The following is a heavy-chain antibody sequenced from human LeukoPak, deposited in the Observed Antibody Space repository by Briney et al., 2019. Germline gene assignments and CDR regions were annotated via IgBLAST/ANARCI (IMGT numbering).Heavy chain of an antibody. CDR2: ISAYNGNT. CDR3: ARGRETTVTTIVFDY. V-gene: IGHV1-18*01. D-gene: IGHD4-17*01. J-gene: IGHJ4*02. Sequence: GASVKVSCKASGYTFTSYGISWVRQAPGHGLEWMGWISAYNGNTNYAQKLQGRVTMTTDTSTSTAYMELRSLRSDDTAVYYCARGRETTVTTIVFDYWGQGTLVTVSS. CDR1: GYTFTSYG.